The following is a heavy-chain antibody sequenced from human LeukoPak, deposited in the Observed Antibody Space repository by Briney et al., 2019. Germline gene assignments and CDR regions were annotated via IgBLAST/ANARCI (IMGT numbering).Heavy chain of an antibody. CDR1: GYSISSGYY. Sequence: SETLSLTCTVSGYSISSGYYWGWIRQPPGKGLEWIGSIYHSGSTYYNPSLKSRVTMSVDTSKNQFSLKLSSVTAADTAVYYCARVGSSNVLFDYWGQGTLVTVSS. V-gene: IGHV4-38-2*02. D-gene: IGHD4-11*01. J-gene: IGHJ4*02. CDR3: ARVGSSNVLFDY. CDR2: IYHSGST.